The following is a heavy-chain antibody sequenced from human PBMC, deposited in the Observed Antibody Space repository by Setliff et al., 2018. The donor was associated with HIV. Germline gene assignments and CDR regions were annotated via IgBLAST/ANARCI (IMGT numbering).Heavy chain of an antibody. V-gene: IGHV4-61*09. CDR1: GGSISSGSYY. J-gene: IGHJ3*02. CDR2: IYTGGTT. CDR3: CRSMTTVLEDAFDI. Sequence: TLSLTGTVSGGSISSGSYYWTWIRQPAGKGLEWIGHIYTGGTTNYNPSLKSRVSISADMSKNHFSLNLSSVTAADTAVYYCCRSMTTVLEDAFDIWGQGAMVTVSS. D-gene: IGHD4-17*01.